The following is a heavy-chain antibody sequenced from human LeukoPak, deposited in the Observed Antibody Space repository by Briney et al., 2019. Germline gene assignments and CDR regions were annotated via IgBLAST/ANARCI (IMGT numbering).Heavy chain of an antibody. V-gene: IGHV3-23*01. D-gene: IGHD3-22*01. J-gene: IGHJ3*02. CDR2: ISGSGGST. Sequence: GGSLRLSCAASGFTFSDYYMSWIRQAPGKGLEWVSVISGSGGSTYYADSVKGRFTISRDNSKNTLYLQMNSLRAEDTAVYYCAKRFPGYGYSDAFDIWGQGTMVTVSS. CDR1: GFTFSDYY. CDR3: AKRFPGYGYSDAFDI.